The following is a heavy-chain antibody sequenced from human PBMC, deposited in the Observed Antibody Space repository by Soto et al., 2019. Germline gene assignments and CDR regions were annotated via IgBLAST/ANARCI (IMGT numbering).Heavy chain of an antibody. V-gene: IGHV2-5*02. J-gene: IGHJ5*02. Sequence: QITLKESGPTLVKPTQTLTLTCTFSGLSLSTSGEAVGWIRQPPGKALEWLALIYWDDDKRYNPTLKTRRTITKDTSKTQVVLALTNTDPVDTATYYWAHYVSSSPAGWFDPWGQGILVTVSS. D-gene: IGHD3-10*02. CDR3: AHYVSSSPAGWFDP. CDR2: IYWDDDK. CDR1: GLSLSTSGEA.